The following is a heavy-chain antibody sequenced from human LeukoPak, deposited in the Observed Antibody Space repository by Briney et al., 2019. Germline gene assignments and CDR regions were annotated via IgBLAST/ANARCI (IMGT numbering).Heavy chain of an antibody. Sequence: TGVSLRLSCAASGFTVSSNYMSWVRQAPGKGLEWVSVIYSGGSTYYADSVKGRFTISRDNSKNTLYLQMNSLRAEDTAVYYCARGRGYSYGKFDYWGQGTLVTVSS. CDR3: ARGRGYSYGKFDY. J-gene: IGHJ4*02. V-gene: IGHV3-66*01. CDR1: GFTVSSNY. CDR2: IYSGGST. D-gene: IGHD5-18*01.